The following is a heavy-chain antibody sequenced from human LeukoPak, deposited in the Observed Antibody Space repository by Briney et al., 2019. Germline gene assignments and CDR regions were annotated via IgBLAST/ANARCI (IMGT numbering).Heavy chain of an antibody. CDR3: AEDPGASVSGFYMDV. CDR2: IWSDGNNR. J-gene: IGHJ6*03. CDR1: GFTFRNYG. V-gene: IGHV3-30*02. D-gene: IGHD2-8*02. Sequence: GGSLRLSCAASGFTFRNYGMHWVRQATGKGLEWVSFIWSDGNNRFYADSVKGRFTISRDNSKNMLYLQMDTLRAEDTALYYWAEDPGASVSGFYMDVWGKGTTVIVSS.